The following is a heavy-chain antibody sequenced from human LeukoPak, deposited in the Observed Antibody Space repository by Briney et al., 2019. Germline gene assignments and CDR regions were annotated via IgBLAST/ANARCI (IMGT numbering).Heavy chain of an antibody. V-gene: IGHV1-8*01. CDR3: ARGPRNDP. CDR2: VHPNSGNT. J-gene: IGHJ5*02. Sequence: ASVKVSCKTSGYPFSTYEINWVRQAAGQGLEWTGWVHPNSGNTDYAQKFQGRVTMTRDTSISTAYMELSGLRSDDTAVYFCARGPRNDPWGQGTLVTVSS. D-gene: IGHD1-14*01. CDR1: GYPFSTYE.